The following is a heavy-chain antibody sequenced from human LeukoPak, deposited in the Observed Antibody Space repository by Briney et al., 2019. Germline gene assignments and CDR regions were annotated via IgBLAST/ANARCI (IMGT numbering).Heavy chain of an antibody. D-gene: IGHD3-10*01. CDR3: ARGGVGVIRGPFWGY. V-gene: IGHV4-59*01. Sequence: SETLSLTCTVSGGSISGYYWNWIRQPPGKGLEWIGYIYYSGSTNYNPSLKSRVTISVDTSKNQFSLKLTSVTAADTAVYYCARGGVGVIRGPFWGYWGQGTLVTVSS. J-gene: IGHJ4*02. CDR2: IYYSGST. CDR1: GGSISGYY.